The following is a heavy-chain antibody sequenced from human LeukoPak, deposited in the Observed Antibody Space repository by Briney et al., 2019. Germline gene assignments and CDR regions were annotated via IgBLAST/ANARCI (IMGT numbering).Heavy chain of an antibody. J-gene: IGHJ4*02. CDR3: ARGGYSYGYSKLFDY. Sequence: GGSLRLSCAASGFTFSSYAMHWVRQAPGKGLEWVAVISYDGSDKYYADSVKGRFTISRDNSKNTLYLQVNSLRAEDTAVYYCARGGYSYGYSKLFDYWGQGTLVAVSS. CDR2: ISYDGSDK. V-gene: IGHV3-30*04. D-gene: IGHD5-18*01. CDR1: GFTFSSYA.